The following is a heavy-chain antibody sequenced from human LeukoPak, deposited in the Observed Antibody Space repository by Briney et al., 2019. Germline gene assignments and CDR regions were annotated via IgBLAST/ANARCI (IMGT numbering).Heavy chain of an antibody. V-gene: IGHV5-51*01. CDR2: IYPGDSDT. Sequence: GESLKISCKAFGYNFTSHWIGWVRQMPGKGLEWMGIIYPGDSDTRYSPSFQGQVTISADKSISTAYLQWTSLKASDTAMYYCSRRRGSGRTDYWGQGTLVTVSS. CDR3: SRRRGSGRTDY. J-gene: IGHJ4*02. CDR1: GYNFTSHW. D-gene: IGHD3-10*01.